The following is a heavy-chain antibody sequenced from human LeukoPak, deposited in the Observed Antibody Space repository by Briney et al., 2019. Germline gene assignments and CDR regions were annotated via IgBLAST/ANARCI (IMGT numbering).Heavy chain of an antibody. CDR2: IKSDGSDP. Sequence: SGGSLRLSCAASGFTFSNYWMHWVRHGPGKGLVWVSRIKSDGSDPSYADSVKGRFTISRDNAKSTLYLQMNSLRAEDTAVYYCAKDRDPMPSRGMDVWGQGTTVAVSS. V-gene: IGHV3-74*01. D-gene: IGHD2-2*01. J-gene: IGHJ6*02. CDR3: AKDRDPMPSRGMDV. CDR1: GFTFSNYW.